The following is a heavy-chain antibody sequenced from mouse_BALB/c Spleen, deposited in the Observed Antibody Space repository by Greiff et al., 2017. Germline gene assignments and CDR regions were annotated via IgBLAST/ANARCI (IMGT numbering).Heavy chain of an antibody. CDR1: GFTFSNYG. CDR3: ARSYYCGSSWFAY. D-gene: IGHD1-1*01. Sequence: EVQVVESGGGLVQPGGSLKLSCAASGFTFSNYGMSWVRQTPDKRLELVATINSNGGSTYYPDSVKGRFTISRDNAKNTLYLQMSSLKSEDTAMYYCARSYYCGSSWFAYWGQGTLVTVSA. J-gene: IGHJ3*01. CDR2: INSNGGST. V-gene: IGHV5-6-3*01.